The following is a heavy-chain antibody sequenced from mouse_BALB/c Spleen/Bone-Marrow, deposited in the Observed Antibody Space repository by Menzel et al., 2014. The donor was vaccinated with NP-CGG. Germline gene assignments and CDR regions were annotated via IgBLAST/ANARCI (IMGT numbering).Heavy chain of an antibody. Sequence: VQLKESGPELVKPGASMKISCKASGYSFTGYTMNWVKQSHGKNLEWIGLINPYDGGTSYNQKFKGKATLTVDKSSSTAYMELLSLTSEDSAVYYCARHGYDNYVAMDYWGQGTSVTVSS. V-gene: IGHV1-18*01. J-gene: IGHJ4*01. CDR3: ARHGYDNYVAMDY. CDR1: GYSFTGYT. CDR2: INPYDGGT. D-gene: IGHD2-10*02.